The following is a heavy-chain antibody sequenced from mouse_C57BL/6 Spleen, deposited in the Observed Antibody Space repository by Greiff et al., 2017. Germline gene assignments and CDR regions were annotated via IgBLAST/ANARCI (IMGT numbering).Heavy chain of an antibody. D-gene: IGHD2-4*01. CDR3: ARFDYDSYFDY. CDR1: GYTFTSYG. J-gene: IGHJ2*01. V-gene: IGHV1-81*01. CDR2: IYPRSGNT. Sequence: VQLQQSGAELARPGASVKLSCKASGYTFTSYGISWVKQRTGQGLEWIGEIYPRSGNTYYNEKFKGKATLTADKSSSTAYMELRNLTSEDSAVYFCARFDYDSYFDYWGQGTTRTVSS.